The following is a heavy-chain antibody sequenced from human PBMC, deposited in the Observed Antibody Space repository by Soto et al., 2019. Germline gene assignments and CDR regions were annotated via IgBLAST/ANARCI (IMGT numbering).Heavy chain of an antibody. CDR1: GFTFSSYA. Sequence: GGSLRLSCAASGFTFSSYAMSWVRQAPGKXLEWVSAISGSGGSTYYADSVKGRFTISRDNSKNTLYLQMNSLRAEDTAVYYCAKSPAAAPDYYYYGMDVWGQGTTVTVSS. CDR2: ISGSGGST. J-gene: IGHJ6*02. CDR3: AKSPAAAPDYYYYGMDV. V-gene: IGHV3-23*01. D-gene: IGHD6-13*01.